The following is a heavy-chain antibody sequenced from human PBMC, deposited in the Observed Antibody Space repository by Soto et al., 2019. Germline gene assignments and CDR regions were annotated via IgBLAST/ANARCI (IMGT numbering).Heavy chain of an antibody. Sequence: QVQLQESGPGLVKPSQTLSLTCTVSGGSISSGDYYWSWIRQPPGKGLEWIGSIYYRGSTFYNPSLKRRVTISVDTSKNQFSLKLSSVTAADTAVYYCARDKAAAGDFDYWGQGTLVTVSS. D-gene: IGHD6-13*01. CDR3: ARDKAAAGDFDY. V-gene: IGHV4-30-4*01. J-gene: IGHJ4*02. CDR2: IYYRGST. CDR1: GGSISSGDYY.